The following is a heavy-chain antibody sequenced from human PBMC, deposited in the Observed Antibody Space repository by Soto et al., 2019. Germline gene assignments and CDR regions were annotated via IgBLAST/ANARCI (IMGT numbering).Heavy chain of an antibody. Sequence: QAQLVQSGAEVKKPGASVNVSCKASGYTFSSFGISWVRQAPGQGLEWMGWINTFSGNTIYAQKLQGRVSITTDASTNTAYMELRSLRSDDTAIYFCARDLRRGYSGNYNWYDPWGQGTLVAVSP. CDR2: INTFSGNT. D-gene: IGHD1-26*01. CDR1: GYTFSSFG. CDR3: ARDLRRGYSGNYNWYDP. J-gene: IGHJ5*02. V-gene: IGHV1-18*01.